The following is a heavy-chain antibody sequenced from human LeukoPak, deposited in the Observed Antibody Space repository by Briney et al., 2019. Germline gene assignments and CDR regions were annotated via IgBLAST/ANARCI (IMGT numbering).Heavy chain of an antibody. J-gene: IGHJ4*02. CDR1: GGSISSYY. CDR3: ARGASSWSAPLNY. D-gene: IGHD6-6*01. Sequence: PSETLSLTCSVSGGSISSYYWSWIRQPPGKGLEWIGYIYYSGSTDYNPSLKSRVTISVDMSKNQFSLKLSSVTAADTALYYCARGASSWSAPLNYGGQGTLVTV. CDR2: IYYSGST. V-gene: IGHV4-59*01.